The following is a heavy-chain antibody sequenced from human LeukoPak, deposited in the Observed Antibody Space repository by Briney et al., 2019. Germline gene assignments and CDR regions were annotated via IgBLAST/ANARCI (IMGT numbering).Heavy chain of an antibody. D-gene: IGHD5-18*01. J-gene: IGHJ4*02. V-gene: IGHV1-69*01. CDR1: GGTFSSYA. Sequence: ASVKVSCKASGGTFSSYAISWVRQAPGQGLEWMGGIIPIFGTANYAQKFQGRVTITADESTSTAYMELSSLRSEDTAVYYCAREPIYTATVDDGFDYWGQGTLVTVSS. CDR3: AREPIYTATVDDGFDY. CDR2: IIPIFGTA.